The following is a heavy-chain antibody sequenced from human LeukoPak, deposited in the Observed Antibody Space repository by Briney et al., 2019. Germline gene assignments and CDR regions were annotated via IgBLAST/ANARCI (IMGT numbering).Heavy chain of an antibody. CDR2: IIPIFGTA. Sequence: SVKVSCKASGGTFSSYAISWVRQASGQGLEWMGGIIPIFGTANYAQKFQGRVTITTDESTSTAYMELSSLRSEDTAVYYCARAGYGGNRIDYWGQGTLVTASS. D-gene: IGHD4-23*01. CDR3: ARAGYGGNRIDY. J-gene: IGHJ4*02. CDR1: GGTFSSYA. V-gene: IGHV1-69*05.